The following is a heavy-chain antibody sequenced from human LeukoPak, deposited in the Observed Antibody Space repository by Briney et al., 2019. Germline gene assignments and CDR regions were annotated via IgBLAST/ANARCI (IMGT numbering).Heavy chain of an antibody. CDR3: ARHKGSSWLDAFDI. CDR2: IYYSGST. V-gene: IGHV4-59*08. CDR1: GGSISSYC. Sequence: SETLSLTCTVSGGSISSYCWSWIRQPPGKGLEWIGYIYYSGSTNYNPSLKSRVTISVDTSKNQFSLKLNSVTAADTAVYYCARHKGSSWLDAFDIWGQGTMVTVSS. J-gene: IGHJ3*02. D-gene: IGHD6-13*01.